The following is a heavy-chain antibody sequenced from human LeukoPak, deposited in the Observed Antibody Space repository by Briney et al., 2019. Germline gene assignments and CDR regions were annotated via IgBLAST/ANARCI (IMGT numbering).Heavy chain of an antibody. V-gene: IGHV3-11*04. CDR3: ARKDFSSRSFNY. CDR2: IGLSGYPF. CDR1: GFPFSVYY. D-gene: IGHD2-2*01. Sequence: GGSLSLSCTVSGFPFSVYYMSWIRQAPGKGLEWISYIGLSGYPFDYADSVKGRFTISRDNAKNSLYLDMNSLRDEDSAVYYCARKDFSSRSFNYWGPGTVVTVSS. J-gene: IGHJ4*02.